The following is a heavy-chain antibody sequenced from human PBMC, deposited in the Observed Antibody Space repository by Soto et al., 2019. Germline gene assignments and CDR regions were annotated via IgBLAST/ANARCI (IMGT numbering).Heavy chain of an antibody. CDR2: ISYSGAT. CDR1: GASISGYH. CDR3: ARAFAIDWYTSYFDY. Sequence: PSETLSLTCTVSGASISGYHWSWIRQFPGKGLECLGYISYSGATNYNPSLKSRVTMSIDTSKNQFSLQLNSVTAADTAVYYCARAFAIDWYTSYFDYWGQAPLVTVS. V-gene: IGHV4-59*08. J-gene: IGHJ4*02. D-gene: IGHD3-9*01.